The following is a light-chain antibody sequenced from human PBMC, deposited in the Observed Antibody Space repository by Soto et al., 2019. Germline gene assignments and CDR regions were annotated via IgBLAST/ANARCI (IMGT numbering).Light chain of an antibody. CDR1: QDISNY. V-gene: IGKV1-39*01. Sequence: DIQMTQSPSSLSASVGDRVTITCQASQDISNYLNWYQQRPGKAPKFLIYAASTLQRGVPSRFSGSGFGTEFTLTISSLQPEDFATYYCQQSHSTPLTFGGGTKVDIK. J-gene: IGKJ4*01. CDR3: QQSHSTPLT. CDR2: AAS.